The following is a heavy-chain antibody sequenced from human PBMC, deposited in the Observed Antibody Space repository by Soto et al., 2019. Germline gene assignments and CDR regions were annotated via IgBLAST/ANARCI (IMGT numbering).Heavy chain of an antibody. CDR2: ISSSSSTI. V-gene: IGHV3-48*02. CDR3: ARDLVSSWSGGDDY. Sequence: EVQLVESGGGLVQPGGSLRLSCAASGFTFSSYSMNWVRQAPGKGLEWVSYISSSSSTIYYADSVKGRFTISRDNAKNSVYLQMKRLRDEDTAVDYCARDLVSSWSGGDDYWGQGPLVTVSS. D-gene: IGHD6-13*01. CDR1: GFTFSSYS. J-gene: IGHJ4*02.